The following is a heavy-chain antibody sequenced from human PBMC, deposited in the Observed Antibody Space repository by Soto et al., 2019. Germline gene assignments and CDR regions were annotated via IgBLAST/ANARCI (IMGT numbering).Heavy chain of an antibody. CDR3: AREYYDILTGLYLNWFER. Sequence: VGSLRLSCATSGFSFSDFEMHCVRQAPGKGLEWVSYISSGGTTKYYADSVKGRFTISRDNAKNSLFLQMNSLRAEDTAVYYCAREYYDILTGLYLNWFERWGQGTLVTVSS. J-gene: IGHJ5*02. D-gene: IGHD3-9*01. CDR1: GFSFSDFE. V-gene: IGHV3-48*03. CDR2: ISSGGTTK.